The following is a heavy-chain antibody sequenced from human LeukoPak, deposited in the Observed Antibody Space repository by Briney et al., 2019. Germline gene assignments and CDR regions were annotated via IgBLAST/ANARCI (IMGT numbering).Heavy chain of an antibody. J-gene: IGHJ4*02. CDR2: IYSDNT. CDR3: SSERFSVSTDSTAATTLTKS. V-gene: IGHV3-53*01. D-gene: IGHD3-9*01. Sequence: GGSLRLSCTVSGFTVSSNSMSWVRQAPGKGLEWVSFIYSDNTHYSDSVKGRFTISRDNVKNTLYLQLSSLRAGDTAVYYCSSERFSVSTDSTAATTLTKSWGQGTLVTVSS. CDR1: GFTVSSNS.